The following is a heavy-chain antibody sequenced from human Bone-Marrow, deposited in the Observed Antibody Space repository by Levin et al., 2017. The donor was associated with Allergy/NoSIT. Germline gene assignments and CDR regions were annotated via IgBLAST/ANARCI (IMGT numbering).Heavy chain of an antibody. CDR2: VYNSGST. J-gene: IGHJ4*02. Sequence: SQTLSLTCTVSGGSISSTHYFWGWIRQPPGKGLEWIGSVYNSGSTYDNPSLKSRVTISVDTSKNQFSLNMSSVTAADPAVYYCARHDALNYYGSGSYFDYWGQGSLVTVSS. CDR1: GGSISSTHYF. CDR3: ARHDALNYYGSGSYFDY. V-gene: IGHV4-39*01. D-gene: IGHD3-10*01.